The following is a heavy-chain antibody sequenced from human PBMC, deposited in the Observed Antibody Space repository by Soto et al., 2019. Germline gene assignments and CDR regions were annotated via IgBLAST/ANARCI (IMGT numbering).Heavy chain of an antibody. CDR3: ARRSRVPAAVFDS. V-gene: IGHV4-39*01. Sequence: SETLSLICTVSGGSISTTSYFWGWIRQPPGKGLEWVGSIYYSGITYYNPSLKSRVTLSIDTSKNQFSLNLTSVTAADTAVYYCARRSRVPAAVFDSWGQGTLVTVSS. CDR2: IYYSGIT. D-gene: IGHD2-2*01. J-gene: IGHJ4*02. CDR1: GGSISTTSYF.